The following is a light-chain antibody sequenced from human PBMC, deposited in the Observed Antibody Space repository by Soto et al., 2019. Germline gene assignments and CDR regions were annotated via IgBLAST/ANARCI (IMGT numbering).Light chain of an antibody. CDR3: QQYVTSPRT. CDR1: QSLRATY. CDR2: GAS. Sequence: EVVLTQSPDTLSLSPGETATLCCRASQSLRATYVAWYQQRPGQAPRLLIYGASFRATGIPARFSGRGSGTDFTLSISRLETEDFAVYYCQQYVTSPRTFDKGTKVDIK. V-gene: IGKV3-20*01. J-gene: IGKJ1*01.